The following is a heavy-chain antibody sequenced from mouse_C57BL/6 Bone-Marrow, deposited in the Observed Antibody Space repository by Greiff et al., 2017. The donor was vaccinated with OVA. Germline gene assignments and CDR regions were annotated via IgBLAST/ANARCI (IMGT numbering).Heavy chain of an antibody. CDR2: IDPSNDNT. D-gene: IGHD1-1*01. Sequence: VQLQQSVAELVRPGASVKLSCTASGFNITNTYMHWVKQRPEQGLEWIGRIDPSNDNTKYAPKFQGKATMTADTSSNTAYLQLSSLSCENTDVYCCACGTFGSSFYAMDYWGQGTSVTVSS. V-gene: IGHV14-3*01. J-gene: IGHJ4*01. CDR1: GFNITNTY. CDR3: ACGTFGSSFYAMDY.